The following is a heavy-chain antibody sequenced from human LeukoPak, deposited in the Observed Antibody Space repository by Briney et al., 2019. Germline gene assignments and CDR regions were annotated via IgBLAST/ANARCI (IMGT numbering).Heavy chain of an antibody. V-gene: IGHV3-48*01. CDR3: ARGELTEFDY. CDR2: ISSSGNTI. CDR1: GFTFDDYG. D-gene: IGHD1-26*01. Sequence: GGSLRLSCAASGFTFDDYGMSWVRQAPGTGLEWVSYISSSGNTIYYADSGKGRFTISRDNAKNSLYLQMNTLRAEDTAVYYCARGELTEFDYWGQGTLVTVSS. J-gene: IGHJ4*02.